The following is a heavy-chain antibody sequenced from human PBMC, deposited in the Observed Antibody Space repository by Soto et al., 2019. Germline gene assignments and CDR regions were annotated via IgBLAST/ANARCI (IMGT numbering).Heavy chain of an antibody. V-gene: IGHV3-53*01. CDR3: ARDRVESGYPEYFQH. Sequence: PGGSLRLSCAASGFTVSSNYMSCVRQAPGKGLEWVSVIYSGGSTYYADSVKGRFTISRDNSKNTLYLQMNSLRAEDTAVYYCARDRVESGYPEYFQHWGQGTPVTVSA. D-gene: IGHD3-22*01. CDR2: IYSGGST. CDR1: GFTVSSNY. J-gene: IGHJ1*01.